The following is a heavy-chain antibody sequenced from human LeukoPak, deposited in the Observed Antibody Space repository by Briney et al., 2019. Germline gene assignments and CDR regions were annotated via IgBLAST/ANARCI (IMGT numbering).Heavy chain of an antibody. CDR3: ARDAEPLSLDL. J-gene: IGHJ4*02. D-gene: IGHD1-14*01. Sequence: ASVKVSCKASGGTFSSYAISWVRQAPGQGLEWMGWVSTYKGNTLYAQNFQDRVVMTRDTSTSIVNMELRSLTHDDTAIYYCARDAEPLSLDLWGQGTLITVSS. CDR2: VSTYKGNT. CDR1: GGTFSSYA. V-gene: IGHV1-18*01.